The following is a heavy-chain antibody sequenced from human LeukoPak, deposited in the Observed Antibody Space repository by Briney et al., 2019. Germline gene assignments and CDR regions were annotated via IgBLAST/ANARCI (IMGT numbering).Heavy chain of an antibody. CDR2: ISSSGSTI. J-gene: IGHJ6*03. D-gene: IGHD4-17*01. CDR1: GFTVSSNY. Sequence: PGGSLRLSCAASGFTVSSNYMNWVRQAPGKGLEWVSYISSSGSTIYYADSVKGRFTISRDNAKNSLYLQMNSLRAEDTAVYYCARENYGDFPTRGYYMDVWGKGTTVTVSS. V-gene: IGHV3-48*01. CDR3: ARENYGDFPTRGYYMDV.